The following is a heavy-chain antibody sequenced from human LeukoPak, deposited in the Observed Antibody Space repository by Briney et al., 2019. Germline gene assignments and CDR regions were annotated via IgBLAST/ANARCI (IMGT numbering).Heavy chain of an antibody. V-gene: IGHV4-59*12. Sequence: SSETLSLTCTVSGGSISSYYWSWIRQPPGKGLEWIGYIYYSGSTNYNPSLKSRVTISVDTSKNQFSLKLSSVTAADTAVYYCARDVLYYYDSSGHPRAFDIWGQGTMVTVSS. CDR1: GGSISSYY. CDR3: ARDVLYYYDSSGHPRAFDI. J-gene: IGHJ3*02. D-gene: IGHD3-22*01. CDR2: IYYSGST.